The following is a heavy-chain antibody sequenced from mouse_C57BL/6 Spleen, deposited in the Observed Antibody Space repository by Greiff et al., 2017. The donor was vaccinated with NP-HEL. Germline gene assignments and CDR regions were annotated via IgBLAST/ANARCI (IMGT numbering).Heavy chain of an antibody. V-gene: IGHV1-69*01. D-gene: IGHD2-5*01. CDR3: ARGDSNYWFAY. J-gene: IGHJ3*01. CDR2: IDPSDSYT. CDR1: GYTFTSYW. Sequence: VKLQQPGAELVMPGASVKLSCKASGYTFTSYWMHWVKQRPGQGLEWIGEIDPSDSYTNYNQKFKGKSTLTVDKSSSTAYMQLSSLTSEDSAVYYCARGDSNYWFAYWGQGTLVTVSA.